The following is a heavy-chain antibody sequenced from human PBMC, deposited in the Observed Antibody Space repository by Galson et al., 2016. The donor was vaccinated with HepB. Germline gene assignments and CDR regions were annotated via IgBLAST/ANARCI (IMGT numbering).Heavy chain of an antibody. Sequence: SLRLSCAASGFNFRSFDMSWVRQAPGKGLEWVSGITYVGVRYYADSVKGRFTISRDDSSGQVFLEMHSLRGEDTALYYCAKHWIRTHDLWGQGTLVTVSS. V-gene: IGHV3-23*01. CDR3: AKHWIRTHDL. J-gene: IGHJ5*02. CDR1: GFNFRSFD. D-gene: IGHD1-14*01. CDR2: ITYVGVR.